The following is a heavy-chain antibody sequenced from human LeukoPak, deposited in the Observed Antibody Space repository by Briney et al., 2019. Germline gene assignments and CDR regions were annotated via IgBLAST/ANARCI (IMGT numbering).Heavy chain of an antibody. CDR3: ARGTMMVGP. Sequence: SETLSLTCTVSGGSLSSYYWSWIRQPPGMGLEWIGYIYYSGTTNYNPSLKSRVTISVDTSKNQFSLKVSSVTAADTAVYYCARGTMMVGPWGQGTLVTVSS. CDR2: IYYSGTT. V-gene: IGHV4-59*01. CDR1: GGSLSSYY. D-gene: IGHD3-22*01. J-gene: IGHJ5*02.